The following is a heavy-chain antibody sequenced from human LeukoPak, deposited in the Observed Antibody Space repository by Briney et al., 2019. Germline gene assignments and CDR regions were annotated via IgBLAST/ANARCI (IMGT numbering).Heavy chain of an antibody. CDR3: AKVRTAYGSGSHRYYYYYYGMDV. CDR2: ISDDGIKE. Sequence: PGGSLRLSCAASGFTFSRYGMHWVRQAPGKGLEWVAVISDDGIKEYYADSVKGRFTITRDNSKNTLYLQMNSLRAEDTAMYYCAKVRTAYGSGSHRYYYYYYGMDVWGQGTTVTVSS. J-gene: IGHJ6*02. CDR1: GFTFSRYG. D-gene: IGHD3-10*01. V-gene: IGHV3-30*18.